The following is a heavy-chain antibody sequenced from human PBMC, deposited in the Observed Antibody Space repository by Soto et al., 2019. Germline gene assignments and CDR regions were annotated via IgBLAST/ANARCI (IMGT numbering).Heavy chain of an antibody. V-gene: IGHV4-30-4*01. D-gene: IGHD3-10*02. CDR1: GGSISSGDYY. J-gene: IGHJ4*02. CDR3: ARESGVVYYYVADY. Sequence: PSETLSLTCTVSGGSISSGDYYWSWIRQPPGKGLEWIGYIYYSGSTYYNPSLKSRVTISVDTSKNQFSLKLSSVTAADTAVYYCARESGVVYYYVADYWGQGTLVTVSS. CDR2: IYYSGST.